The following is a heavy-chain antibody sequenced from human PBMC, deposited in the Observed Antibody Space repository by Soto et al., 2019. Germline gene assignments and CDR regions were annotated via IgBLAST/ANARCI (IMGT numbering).Heavy chain of an antibody. D-gene: IGHD4-17*01. CDR3: ARGNVGYGYYYGMDV. Sequence: SETLSLTCTVSGGSISSRSYYWGWIRQPPGKGLEWIGSIYYSGSTYYNPSLKSRVTISVDTSKNQFSLKLSSVTAADTAVYYCARGNVGYGYYYGMDVWGQGTTVT. CDR1: GGSISSRSYY. J-gene: IGHJ6*02. CDR2: IYYSGST. V-gene: IGHV4-39*01.